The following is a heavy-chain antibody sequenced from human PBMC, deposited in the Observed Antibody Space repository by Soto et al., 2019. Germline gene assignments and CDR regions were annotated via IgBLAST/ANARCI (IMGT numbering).Heavy chain of an antibody. CDR3: VGGQYYFDY. CDR2: ISYDGSNK. Sequence: QVQLVESGGGVVQPGRSLRLSCAASGFTFTTYGMDWVREGPSKGLEWVAVISYDGSNKYYADSVKGRFTISRDNSKNTLYLQMNSQRPEDTALYYCVGGQYYFDYRGQGTLVTVSS. J-gene: IGHJ4*02. D-gene: IGHD6-25*01. CDR1: GFTFTTYG. V-gene: IGHV3-30*03.